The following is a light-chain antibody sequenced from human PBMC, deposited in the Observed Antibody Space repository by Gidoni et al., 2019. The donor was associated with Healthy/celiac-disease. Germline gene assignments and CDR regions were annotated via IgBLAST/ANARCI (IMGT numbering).Light chain of an antibody. V-gene: IGKV3-20*01. J-gene: IGKJ2*04. CDR3: QQYGSSPRCS. CDR2: GAS. CDR1: QSVSSSY. Sequence: EIVLTQSPGTLSLSPGERATLSCRASQSVSSSYLAWYQQKPGQAPRLLIYGASSGSGTDFTLTISRLEPEDFAVYYCQQYGSSPRCSFXXXTKLEIK.